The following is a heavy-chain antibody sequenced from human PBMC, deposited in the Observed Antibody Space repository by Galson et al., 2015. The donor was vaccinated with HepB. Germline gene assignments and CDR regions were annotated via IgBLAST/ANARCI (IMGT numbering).Heavy chain of an antibody. Sequence: SLRLSCAASGFTFSSYAMHWVRQAPGKGLEWVAVISYDGSNKYYADSVKGRFTISRDNSKNTLYLQMNSLRAEDTAVYYCARDSDCSSTSCYIYYYYYYGMDVWGQGTTVTVSS. V-gene: IGHV3-30*04. CDR3: ARDSDCSSTSCYIYYYYYYGMDV. CDR2: ISYDGSNK. CDR1: GFTFSSYA. J-gene: IGHJ6*02. D-gene: IGHD2-2*02.